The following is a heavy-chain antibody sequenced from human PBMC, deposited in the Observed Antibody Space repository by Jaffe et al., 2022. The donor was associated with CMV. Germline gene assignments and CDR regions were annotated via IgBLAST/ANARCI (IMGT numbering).Heavy chain of an antibody. CDR2: ISAYNGNT. CDR1: GYTFTSYG. V-gene: IGHV1-18*01. CDR3: AREGSSWPVIPYYYYYYGMDV. Sequence: QVQLVQSGAEVKKPGASVKVSCKASGYTFTSYGISWVRQAPGQGLEWMGWISAYNGNTNYAQKLQGRVTMTTDTSTSTAYMELRSLRSDDTAVYYCAREGSSWPVIPYYYYYYGMDVWGQGTTVTVSS. J-gene: IGHJ6*02. D-gene: IGHD6-13*01.